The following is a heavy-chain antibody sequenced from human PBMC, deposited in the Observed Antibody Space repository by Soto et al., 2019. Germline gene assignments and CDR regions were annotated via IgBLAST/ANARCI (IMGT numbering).Heavy chain of an antibody. CDR3: VRDGTKTLRDWFAP. D-gene: IGHD1-1*01. CDR1: GASISGFY. J-gene: IGHJ5*02. V-gene: IGHV4-4*07. CDR2: IYATGTT. Sequence: QVQLQESGPGLVKPSETLSLTCTVSGASISGFYWSWIRKSAGKGLEWIGRIYATGTTDYNPSLKSRVMMSVDTSKKQLSLKLRSVTAEDTAVYYCVRDGTKTLRDWFAPWGQGISVTVSS.